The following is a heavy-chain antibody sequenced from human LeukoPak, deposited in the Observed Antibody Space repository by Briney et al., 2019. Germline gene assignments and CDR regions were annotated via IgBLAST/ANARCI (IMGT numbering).Heavy chain of an antibody. J-gene: IGHJ4*02. V-gene: IGHV4-4*02. CDR1: GGSIITTNW. CDR2: VHLNGAT. Sequence: PSETLSLTCAVSGGSIITTNWWSWVRQPPGKGLEWIGEVHLNGATHYNPSLGSRVSMSIDKSKNHMSLKLTSVPAADTAIYYCTRESEAFSPFGFWGQGTLVTVSS. CDR3: TRESEAFSPFGF.